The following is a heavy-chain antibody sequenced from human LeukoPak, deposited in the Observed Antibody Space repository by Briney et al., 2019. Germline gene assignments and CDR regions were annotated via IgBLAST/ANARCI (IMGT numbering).Heavy chain of an antibody. J-gene: IGHJ4*02. Sequence: PGGSLRLSCAASGFSFGNHAMIWVRQAPGKGLEWVSYISSSGSTIYYADSVKGRFTISRDNAKNSLYLQMNSLRAEDTAVYYCAKDRGSYYNLDYWGQGTLVTVSS. D-gene: IGHD1-26*01. V-gene: IGHV3-48*04. CDR1: GFSFGNHA. CDR2: ISSSGSTI. CDR3: AKDRGSYYNLDY.